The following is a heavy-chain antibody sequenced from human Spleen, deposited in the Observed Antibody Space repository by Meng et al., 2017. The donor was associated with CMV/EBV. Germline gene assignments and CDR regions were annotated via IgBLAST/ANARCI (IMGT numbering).Heavy chain of an antibody. D-gene: IGHD6-6*01. CDR3: ARRRGGSSWGDFDY. J-gene: IGHJ4*02. V-gene: IGHV1-8*01. CDR1: GYTFTSYD. CDR2: MNPNSGNT. Sequence: ASVKVSCKASGYTFTSYDINWVRQATGQGLEWMGWMNPNSGNTGYAQNFQGRVTMTRNTSISTVYMELSGLRSEDTAVDYCARRRGGSSWGDFDYWGQGTLVTVSS.